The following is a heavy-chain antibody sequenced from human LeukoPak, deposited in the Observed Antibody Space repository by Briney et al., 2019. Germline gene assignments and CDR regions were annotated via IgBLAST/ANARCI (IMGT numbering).Heavy chain of an antibody. CDR3: AQSRISFSGQADH. J-gene: IGHJ4*02. CDR2: ISSSSDSI. D-gene: IGHD5-12*01. Sequence: GGSLRLSCAASGFTFSNYGMTWVRQAPRKGLEWISYISSSSDSIKYAGSVRGRFTSSRDNAQNSLYLQMNSLRAEDTAVYYCAQSRISFSGQADHWGQGALVIVSS. V-gene: IGHV3-48*04. CDR1: GFTFSNYG.